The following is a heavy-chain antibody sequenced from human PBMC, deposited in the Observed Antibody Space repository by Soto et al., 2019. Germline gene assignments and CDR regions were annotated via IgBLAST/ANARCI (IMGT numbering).Heavy chain of an antibody. V-gene: IGHV1-69*01. CDR1: GGTFSSYA. J-gene: IGHJ3*02. CDR2: IIPIFGTA. Sequence: QVQLVQSGAEVKKPGSSVKVSCKASGGTFSSYAISWVRQAPGQGLEWVGGIIPIFGTANYAQKFQGRVKITADESPSTAYMELSSLGSEDTAVDYWAGRKPADSRRWHHDAFDIWGQGTMVTVSS. D-gene: IGHD2-15*01. CDR3: AGRKPADSRRWHHDAFDI.